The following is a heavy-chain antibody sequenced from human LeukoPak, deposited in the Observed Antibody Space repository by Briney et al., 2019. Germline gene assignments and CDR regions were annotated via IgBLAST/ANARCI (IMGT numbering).Heavy chain of an antibody. Sequence: ASVKVSCKASGYTFTVFYMHWVRQAPGQGLEWMGWINPNSGGTNYAQKFQGRVTMTRDTSISTAYMELSRLKSDDTAVYYCARVAMSGIGSDDFWGQGTLVTASS. CDR3: ARVAMSGIGSDDF. CDR1: GYTFTVFY. V-gene: IGHV1-2*02. J-gene: IGHJ4*02. D-gene: IGHD1-26*01. CDR2: INPNSGGT.